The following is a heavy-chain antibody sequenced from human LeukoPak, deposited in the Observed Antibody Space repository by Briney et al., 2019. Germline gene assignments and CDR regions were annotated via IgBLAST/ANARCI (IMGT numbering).Heavy chain of an antibody. J-gene: IGHJ4*02. CDR1: GYTFTGYY. CDR2: INPNSGGT. V-gene: IGHV1-2*04. CDR3: ARARAVDTAMVTSYYFDY. D-gene: IGHD5-18*01. Sequence: ASVKVSCKASGYTFTGYYMHWVRQAPGQGLEWMGWINPNSGGTNYAQKFQGWVTMTRDTSISTACMELSRLRSDDTAVYYCARARAVDTAMVTSYYFDYWGQGTLVTVSS.